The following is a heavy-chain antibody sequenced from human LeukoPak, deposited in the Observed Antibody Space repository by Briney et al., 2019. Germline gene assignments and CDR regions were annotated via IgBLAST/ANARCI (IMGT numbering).Heavy chain of an antibody. J-gene: IGHJ4*02. CDR2: IYYSGST. V-gene: IGHV4-59*01. D-gene: IGHD6-19*01. CDR1: GGSISSYY. Sequence: SETLSLTCTVSGGSISSYYWSWIRRPPGKGLEGIGYIYYSGSTNYNPSLKSRVTISVDTSKNQFSLKLSSVTAADTAVYYCARDLEWLVYDYWGQGTLVTVSS. CDR3: ARDLEWLVYDY.